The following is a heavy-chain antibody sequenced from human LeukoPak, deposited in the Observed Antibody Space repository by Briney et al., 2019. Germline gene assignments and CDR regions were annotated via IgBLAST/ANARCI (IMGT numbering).Heavy chain of an antibody. CDR1: GFTFSSYS. V-gene: IGHV3-21*01. Sequence: GGSLRLSCAASGFTFSSYSTNGVRPAPGKGLEWVSSISSSSIYIYYADSVKGRFTISRDNAKNSLYLQMNSLRAEDTAVYYCARDAVLIGLDYWGQGTLVTVSS. CDR3: ARDAVLIGLDY. J-gene: IGHJ4*02. CDR2: ISSSSIYI.